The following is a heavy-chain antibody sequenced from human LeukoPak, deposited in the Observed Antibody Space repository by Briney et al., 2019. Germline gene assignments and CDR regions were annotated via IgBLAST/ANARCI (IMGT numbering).Heavy chain of an antibody. D-gene: IGHD4-17*01. V-gene: IGHV3-7*01. Sequence: GGSLRLSCAASGFTFSSYWMSWVRQAPGKGLEWVANIKQDGSEKYYVDSVKGRFTISRDNAKNSLYLQTNSLRAEDTAVYYCARDRPQAYGDYWYYYYGMDVWGQGTTVTVSS. CDR3: ARDRPQAYGDYWYYYYGMDV. CDR1: GFTFSSYW. CDR2: IKQDGSEK. J-gene: IGHJ6*02.